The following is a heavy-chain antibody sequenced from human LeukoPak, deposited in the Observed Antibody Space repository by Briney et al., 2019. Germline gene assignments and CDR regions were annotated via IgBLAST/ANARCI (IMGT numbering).Heavy chain of an antibody. J-gene: IGHJ4*02. CDR2: ISYDGSNK. V-gene: IGHV3-30*18. CDR3: AKDREQWLGGGFSDY. D-gene: IGHD6-19*01. Sequence: GGSLRLSCAASGFTFSSYGMHWVRQAPGKGLEWVAVISYDGSNKYYADSVKGRFTISRDNSKNTLYLQMNSLRAEDTAVYYCAKDREQWLGGGFSDYWGQGTLVTVSS. CDR1: GFTFSSYG.